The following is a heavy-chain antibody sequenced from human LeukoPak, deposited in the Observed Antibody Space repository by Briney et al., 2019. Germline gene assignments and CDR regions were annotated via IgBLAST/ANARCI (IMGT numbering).Heavy chain of an antibody. Sequence: PSETLSLTCTVSGGSISSYYWSWIRQPPGKGLEWIGYTYYSGSTNYNPSLKSRVTISVDTSKDQFSLKLNSVTAADTAVYYCARGGWELFDYWGQGTLVTVSS. V-gene: IGHV4-59*01. CDR1: GGSISSYY. D-gene: IGHD1-7*01. J-gene: IGHJ4*02. CDR3: ARGGWELFDY. CDR2: TYYSGST.